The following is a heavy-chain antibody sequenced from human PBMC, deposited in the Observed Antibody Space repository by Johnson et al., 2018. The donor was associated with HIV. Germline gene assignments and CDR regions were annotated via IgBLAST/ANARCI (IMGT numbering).Heavy chain of an antibody. V-gene: IGHV3-74*01. J-gene: IGHJ3*02. CDR2: INSDGSST. Sequence: EVQLVESGGGLGQPGGSLRLSCAASGFTFSSYAMTWVRQAPGKGLEWVSRINSDGSSTSYADSVKGRFTISRDNAKNTLYLQMNSLRAEDTAVYYCAREPEGYSGYDFGDAFDILGQGTMVTVSS. CDR1: GFTFSSYA. D-gene: IGHD5-12*01. CDR3: AREPEGYSGYDFGDAFDI.